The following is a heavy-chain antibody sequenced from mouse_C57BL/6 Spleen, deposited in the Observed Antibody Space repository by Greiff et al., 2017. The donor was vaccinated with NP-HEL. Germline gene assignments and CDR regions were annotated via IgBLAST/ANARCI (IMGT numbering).Heavy chain of an antibody. CDR3: ARSVTTVVARGWYFDV. CDR2: INPNYGTT. J-gene: IGHJ1*03. D-gene: IGHD1-1*01. Sequence: EVKLMESGPELVKPGASVKISCKASGYSFTDYNMNWVKQSNGKSLEWIGVINPNYGTTSYNQKFKGKATLTVDQSSSTAYMQLNSLTSEDSAVYYCARSVTTVVARGWYFDVWGTGTTVTVSS. CDR1: GYSFTDYN. V-gene: IGHV1-39*01.